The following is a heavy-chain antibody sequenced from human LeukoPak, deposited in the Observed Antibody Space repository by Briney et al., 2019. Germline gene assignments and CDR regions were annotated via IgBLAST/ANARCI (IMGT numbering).Heavy chain of an antibody. J-gene: IGHJ6*03. D-gene: IGHD3-10*01. CDR2: ISPNSGGST. CDR3: ARGPRITLVRGGQWHYYMDV. V-gene: IGHV1-46*01. Sequence: ASVKVSCKASGYTFTGYYMHWVRQAPGQGLEWMGWISPNSGGSTNYAQKFQGRVTMTRDTSTSTVYMELSSLRSEETAVYYCARGPRITLVRGGQWHYYMDVWGKGTTVTISS. CDR1: GYTFTGYY.